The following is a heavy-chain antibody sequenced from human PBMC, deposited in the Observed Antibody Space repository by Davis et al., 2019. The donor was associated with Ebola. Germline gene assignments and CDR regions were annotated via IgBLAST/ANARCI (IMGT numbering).Heavy chain of an antibody. J-gene: IGHJ1*01. CDR2: ISYDGSNK. CDR1: RFTFSDYG. Sequence: GGSLRLSCAASRFTFSDYGMHWVRQAPGKGLEWVAVISYDGSNKYYADSVKGRFTISRDNSKNTLYLQMNSLRAEDTAVYYCAKDTIRDYYDSSGYPLFQHWGQGTLVTVSS. D-gene: IGHD3-22*01. V-gene: IGHV3-30*18. CDR3: AKDTIRDYYDSSGYPLFQH.